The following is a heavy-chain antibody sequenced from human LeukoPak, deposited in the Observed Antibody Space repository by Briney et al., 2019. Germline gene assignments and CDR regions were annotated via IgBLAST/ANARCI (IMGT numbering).Heavy chain of an antibody. D-gene: IGHD2-15*01. V-gene: IGHV4-59*01. CDR3: ASTLGYCSGGSCYPSFDY. Sequence: KPSETPSPTRTVPGGSISSYYWSWIRQPPGKGLEGIGDIYYSGSTNYNPSLKSRVTISVDTSKNQFSLKLSSVTAADTAVYYCASTLGYCSGGSCYPSFDYWGQGTLVTVSS. CDR1: GGSISSYY. CDR2: IYYSGST. J-gene: IGHJ4*02.